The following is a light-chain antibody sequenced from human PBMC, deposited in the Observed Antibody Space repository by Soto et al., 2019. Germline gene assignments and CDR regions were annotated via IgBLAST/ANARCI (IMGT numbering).Light chain of an antibody. CDR2: KAS. Sequence: DIQMTQSPSTLSASVGDRVTITCRASQSISSWLAWYQQKPGKAPKLLIYKASSLESGVQSRFTGRGSGTAFTLTISSLQPDDFATYYCQQYNSYSPEAFGNGTKVEIK. J-gene: IGKJ1*01. CDR1: QSISSW. CDR3: QQYNSYSPEA. V-gene: IGKV1-5*03.